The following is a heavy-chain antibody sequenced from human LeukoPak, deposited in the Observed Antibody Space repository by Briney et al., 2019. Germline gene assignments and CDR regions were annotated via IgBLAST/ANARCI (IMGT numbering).Heavy chain of an antibody. CDR3: ARDGPIYYYGMDV. D-gene: IGHD3-3*01. CDR1: GFTFSSYS. Sequence: GGSLRLSCAASGFTFSSYSMSWVRRAPGKGLEWVSVIYRDGSTHYADSVKGRFTISRDNFKNTLYLQMNSLRAEDTAVYYCARDGPIYYYGMDVWGQGTTVIVSS. V-gene: IGHV3-66*01. J-gene: IGHJ6*02. CDR2: IYRDGST.